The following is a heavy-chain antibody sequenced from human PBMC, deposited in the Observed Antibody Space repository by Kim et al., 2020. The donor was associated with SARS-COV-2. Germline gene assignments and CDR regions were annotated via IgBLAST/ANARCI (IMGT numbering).Heavy chain of an antibody. Sequence: SETLSLTCAVYGGSFSGYYWSWIRQPPGKGLEWIGEINHSGSTNYNPSLKSRVTISVDTSKNQFSLKLSSVTAADTAVYYCARDQMVYARPVFDYWGQGTLVTVSS. V-gene: IGHV4-34*01. CDR1: GGSFSGYY. J-gene: IGHJ4*02. CDR2: INHSGST. CDR3: ARDQMVYARPVFDY. D-gene: IGHD2-8*01.